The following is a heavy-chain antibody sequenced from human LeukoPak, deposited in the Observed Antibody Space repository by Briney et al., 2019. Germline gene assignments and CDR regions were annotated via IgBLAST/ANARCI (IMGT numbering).Heavy chain of an antibody. CDR3: AREPHTDSDAFDI. CDR2: ISYDGSNK. D-gene: IGHD4-17*01. J-gene: IGHJ3*02. CDR1: GFTFSSYA. Sequence: GGSLRLSCAASGFTFSSYAMHWVRQAPGKGLEWVAVISYDGSNKYYADSVKGRFTISRDNSKNTLYLQMNSLRAEDTAVYYCAREPHTDSDAFDIWGQGIMVTVSS. V-gene: IGHV3-30-3*01.